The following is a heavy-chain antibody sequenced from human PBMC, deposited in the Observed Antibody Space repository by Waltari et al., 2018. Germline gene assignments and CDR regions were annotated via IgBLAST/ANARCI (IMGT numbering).Heavy chain of an antibody. D-gene: IGHD6-19*01. Sequence: EVQLVESGGVVVQPGGSLRLSCAASGFTFDDYTMHWVRQAPGKGLEWVSLISCDGGSTYYADSVKGRFTISRDNSKNSLYLQMNSLRTEDTALYYCAKDSSGCLDYWGQGTLVTVSS. J-gene: IGHJ4*02. V-gene: IGHV3-43*01. CDR2: ISCDGGST. CDR3: AKDSSGCLDY. CDR1: GFTFDDYT.